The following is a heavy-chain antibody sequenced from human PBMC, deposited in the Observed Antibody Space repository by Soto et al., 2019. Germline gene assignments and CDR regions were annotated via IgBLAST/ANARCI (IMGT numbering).Heavy chain of an antibody. Sequence: QVQLVQSGAEMKQPGASVKLSCQASGYIFIHCFMHWVRQAPGQGLEWMGGINPSSDTKTYAQKVQCRGTVTRATSTSTVYMELSSLGSGDTAMYYCARSLGETTSLFDDWGQGSLVTVSS. D-gene: IGHD1-26*01. CDR1: GYIFIHCF. CDR3: ARSLGETTSLFDD. CDR2: INPSSDTK. V-gene: IGHV1-46*01. J-gene: IGHJ4*01.